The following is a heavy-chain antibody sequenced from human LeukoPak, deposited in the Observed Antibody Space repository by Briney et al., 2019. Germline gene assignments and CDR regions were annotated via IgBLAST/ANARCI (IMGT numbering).Heavy chain of an antibody. CDR3: AKDRRYNWNDGNAFDI. V-gene: IGHV3-23*01. D-gene: IGHD1-20*01. J-gene: IGHJ3*02. Sequence: GGSLRLSCAASGSTFSSYAMSWVRQAPGKGLEWVSAIRAAGTSTYYADSVRGRFTISRDNSKNTLYLQMDSLRAEDTAVYFCAKDRRYNWNDGNAFDIWGQGTMVTVSS. CDR2: IRAAGTST. CDR1: GSTFSSYA.